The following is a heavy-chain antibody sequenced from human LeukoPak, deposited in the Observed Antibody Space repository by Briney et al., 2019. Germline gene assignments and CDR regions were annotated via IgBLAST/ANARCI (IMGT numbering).Heavy chain of an antibody. CDR2: IKQDGSEK. V-gene: IGHV3-7*01. J-gene: IGHJ6*02. CDR1: GFTFISYW. Sequence: GGSLRLSCAASGFTFISYWMSWVRQAPGKGLEWVANIKQDGSEKYYVDSVKGRFTISRDNAKNSLYLQMNSLRAEDTAVYYCARVIDILTGYYDYYGMDVWGQGTTVTVSS. D-gene: IGHD3-9*01. CDR3: ARVIDILTGYYDYYGMDV.